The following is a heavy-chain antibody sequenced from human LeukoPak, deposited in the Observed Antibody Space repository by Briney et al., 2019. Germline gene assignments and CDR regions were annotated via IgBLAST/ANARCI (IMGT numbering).Heavy chain of an antibody. CDR2: ISSSSSYI. CDR3: AREPTYSSSWYTTCDY. D-gene: IGHD6-13*01. V-gene: IGHV3-21*01. CDR1: GFTFSSYT. Sequence: GGSLRLSCAASGFTFSSYTIHWVRQAPGKGLEWVSSISSSSSYIYYADSVKGRFTISRHNAKNSLFLQMDSLRAEDTAVYYCAREPTYSSSWYTTCDYWGQGTLVTVSS. J-gene: IGHJ4*02.